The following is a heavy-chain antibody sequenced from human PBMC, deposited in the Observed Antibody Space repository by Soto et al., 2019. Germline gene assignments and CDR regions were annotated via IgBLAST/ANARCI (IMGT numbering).Heavy chain of an antibody. CDR2: IYTSGST. D-gene: IGHD6-13*01. CDR1: GGSISSYY. V-gene: IGHV4-4*07. CDR3: ARDKGRIAAAGTQYYYYYGMDV. Sequence: SETLSLTCTVSGGSISSYYWSWIRQPAGKGLEWIGRIYTSGSTNYNPSLKSRVTMSVDTSKNQFSLKLSSVTAADTAVYYCARDKGRIAAAGTQYYYYYGMDVWGQGTTVTVSS. J-gene: IGHJ6*02.